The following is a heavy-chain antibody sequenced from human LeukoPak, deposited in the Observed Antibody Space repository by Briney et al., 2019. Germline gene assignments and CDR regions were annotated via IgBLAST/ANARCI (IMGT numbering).Heavy chain of an antibody. CDR3: ARGLTIFGVVNDAFDI. CDR1: GLTFSNYW. CDR2: INSDGSST. D-gene: IGHD3-3*01. J-gene: IGHJ3*02. V-gene: IGHV3-74*01. Sequence: GGSLRLSCAASGLTFSNYWMHWVRQAPGKGLVWVSLINSDGSSTIYADSVKGRFTISRDNAKNTLYLQMNSLRAEDTAVYYCARGLTIFGVVNDAFDIWGQGTMVTVSS.